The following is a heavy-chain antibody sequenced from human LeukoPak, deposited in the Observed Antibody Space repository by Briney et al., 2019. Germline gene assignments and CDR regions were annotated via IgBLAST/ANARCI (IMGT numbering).Heavy chain of an antibody. D-gene: IGHD3-3*01. J-gene: IGHJ4*02. CDR1: GFTFSSYW. Sequence: PGGSLRLSCAASGFTFSSYWMSWVRQAPGKGLEWVANIKQDGSEKYYVDSVKGRSTISRDNAKNSLYLQMNSLRAEDTAVYYCARDLDYDFWSGYLDYWGQGTLVTVSS. V-gene: IGHV3-7*01. CDR2: IKQDGSEK. CDR3: ARDLDYDFWSGYLDY.